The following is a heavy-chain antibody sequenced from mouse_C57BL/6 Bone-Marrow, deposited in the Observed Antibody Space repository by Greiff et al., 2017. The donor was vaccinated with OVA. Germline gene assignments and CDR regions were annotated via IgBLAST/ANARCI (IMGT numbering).Heavy chain of an antibody. Sequence: VHVKQSGAELVRPGASVKLSCTASGFNIKDDYMHWVKQRPEQGLEWIGWIDPENGDTEYASKFQGKATITADTSSNTAYLQLSSLTSEDTAVYYCTTNDGYFLYWGQGTTLTVSS. CDR3: TTNDGYFLY. J-gene: IGHJ2*01. CDR2: IDPENGDT. CDR1: GFNIKDDY. D-gene: IGHD2-3*01. V-gene: IGHV14-4*01.